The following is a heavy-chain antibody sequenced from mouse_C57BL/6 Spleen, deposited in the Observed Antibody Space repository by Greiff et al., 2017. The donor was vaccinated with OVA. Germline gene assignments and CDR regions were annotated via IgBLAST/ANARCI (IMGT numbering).Heavy chain of an antibody. CDR3: ARALLRYFDV. V-gene: IGHV5-4*01. J-gene: IGHJ1*03. Sequence: EVQVVESGGGLVKPGGSLKLSCAASGFTFSSYAMSWVRQTPEKRLEWVATISDGGSYTYYPDNVKGRFTISRDNAKNNLYLQMSHLKSEDTAMYYCARALLRYFDVWGTGTTVTVSS. CDR2: ISDGGSYT. CDR1: GFTFSSYA. D-gene: IGHD1-2*01.